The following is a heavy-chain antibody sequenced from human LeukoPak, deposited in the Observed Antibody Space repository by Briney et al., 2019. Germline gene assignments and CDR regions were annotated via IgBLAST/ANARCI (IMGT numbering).Heavy chain of an antibody. CDR1: GFTFSSYG. Sequence: GGSLRLSCAASGFTFSSYGMHWVRQAPGKGLEWVAVIWYDGSNKYYADSVKGRFTISRDNSKNTLYLQMNSLRAEDTAVYYCAKSWTYYYDSSGYFDIWGQGTMVTVSS. J-gene: IGHJ3*02. CDR2: IWYDGSNK. V-gene: IGHV3-33*06. CDR3: AKSWTYYYDSSGYFDI. D-gene: IGHD3-22*01.